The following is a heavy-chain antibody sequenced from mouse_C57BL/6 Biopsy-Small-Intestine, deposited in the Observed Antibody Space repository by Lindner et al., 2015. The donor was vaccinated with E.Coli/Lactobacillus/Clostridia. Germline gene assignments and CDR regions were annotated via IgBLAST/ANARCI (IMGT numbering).Heavy chain of an antibody. CDR3: AREDVMFRASHSFDY. J-gene: IGHJ2*01. V-gene: IGHV1-82*01. CDR2: IYPGDEDT. CDR1: GYAFSSAW. Sequence: VQLQESGPELVKPGASVKISCKASGYAFSSAWMNWVKQRPGKGLEWIGRIYPGDEDTNFNEKFKGKATLTADKSSNTAHMQLSSLTSEDSAVYFCAREDVMFRASHSFDYWGQGTTLTVSS. D-gene: IGHD2-3*01.